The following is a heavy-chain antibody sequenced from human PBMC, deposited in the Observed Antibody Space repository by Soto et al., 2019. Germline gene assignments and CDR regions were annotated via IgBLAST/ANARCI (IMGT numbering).Heavy chain of an antibody. D-gene: IGHD5-18*01. J-gene: IGHJ4*02. CDR2: LSWNSGNI. Sequence: EVQLEESGGALVQPGRSLRLSCAASGFTFDDYAMHWVRQVLGKGLEWVSSLSWNSGNIGYADSVKGRFTTSRDNAKNSLYLQMNSLRPEDTAVYYCVRSKGGYSYGTPFDYWGQGTLVTVSS. CDR1: GFTFDDYA. CDR3: VRSKGGYSYGTPFDY. V-gene: IGHV3-9*01.